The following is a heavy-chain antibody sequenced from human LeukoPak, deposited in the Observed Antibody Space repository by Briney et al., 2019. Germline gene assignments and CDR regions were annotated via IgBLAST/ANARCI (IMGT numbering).Heavy chain of an antibody. CDR3: ARVRGGDCD. J-gene: IGHJ4*02. Sequence: ASVKVSCKASGGTFSSYAISWVRQAPGQGLEWMGRINPNSGGTNYAQKFQGRVTMTRDTSISTAYMELSRLRSDDTAVYYCARVRGGDCDWGQGTLVTVSS. CDR2: INPNSGGT. D-gene: IGHD2-21*02. V-gene: IGHV1-2*06. CDR1: GGTFSSYA.